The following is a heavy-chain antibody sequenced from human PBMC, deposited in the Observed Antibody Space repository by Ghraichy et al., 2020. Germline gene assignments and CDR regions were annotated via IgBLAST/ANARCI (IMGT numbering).Heavy chain of an antibody. CDR3: TTDWYSSGWRYD. J-gene: IGHJ4*02. CDR1: GFTFSNAW. V-gene: IGHV3-15*01. D-gene: IGHD6-19*01. CDR2: IKSKTDGGTT. Sequence: GGSLRLSCAASGFTFSNAWMSWVRQAPGKGLEWVGRIKSKTDGGTTDYAAPVKGRFTISRDDSKNTLYLQMNSLKTEDTAVYYCTTDWYSSGWRYDWGQGTLVTVSS.